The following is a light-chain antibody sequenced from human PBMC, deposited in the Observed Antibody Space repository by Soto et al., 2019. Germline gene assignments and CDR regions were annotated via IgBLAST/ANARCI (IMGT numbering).Light chain of an antibody. CDR1: QSVSSSY. J-gene: IGKJ1*01. CDR2: GAS. V-gene: IGKV3-20*01. CDR3: QHYGSSWT. Sequence: EIVLTKSPCTLSLSPGERSTLSCMASQSVSSSYLAWYQQRPGQAPRLLIYGASSRATGIPDRFSGSGSGTDFTLTISRLEPEDFAVYYCQHYGSSWTFGQGTKVDIK.